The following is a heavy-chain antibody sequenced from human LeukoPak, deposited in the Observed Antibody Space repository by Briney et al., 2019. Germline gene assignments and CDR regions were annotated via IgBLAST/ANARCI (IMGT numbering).Heavy chain of an antibody. CDR2: IYPGDSDT. CDR3: AATGIVSTVDTFAI. J-gene: IGHJ3*02. D-gene: IGHD5-12*01. Sequence: GESLKISCKGSGYSFTSYWIDWVRQMPGKGLEWMGSIYPGDSDTRYSPSFQGQVTTSADKSISTAYLQWSSLKASDTATYYCAATGIVSTVDTFAIWGQGTMVTVSS. CDR1: GYSFTSYW. V-gene: IGHV5-51*01.